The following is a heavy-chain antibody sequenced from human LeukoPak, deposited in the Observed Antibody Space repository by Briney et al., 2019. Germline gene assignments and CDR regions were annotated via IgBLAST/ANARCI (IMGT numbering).Heavy chain of an antibody. CDR3: ARGQQLVPRPNYFEY. CDR1: GYTFTSYY. D-gene: IGHD6-6*01. J-gene: IGHJ4*02. V-gene: IGHV1-46*01. Sequence: GASVKVSCKASGYTFTSYYMHWVRQAPGQGLDWLGIINPSGGATSYAQKFQGRVTMARDTSTSTVYMELSSLRSDDTAVYYCARGQQLVPRPNYFEYWGQGTLVTVSS. CDR2: INPSGGAT.